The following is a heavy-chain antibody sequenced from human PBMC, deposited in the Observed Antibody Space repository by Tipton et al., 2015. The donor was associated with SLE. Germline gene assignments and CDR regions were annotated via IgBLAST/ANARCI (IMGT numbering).Heavy chain of an antibody. J-gene: IGHJ2*01. Sequence: SLRLSCAASGFTVSSNYMSWARQAPGKGLEWVSVIYTGGSTYYADSVKGRFTISRDNAKNSLYLQMNSLRAEDTAVYYCARDRPDYGASYWYFDLWGRGTLVTVSS. D-gene: IGHD4-17*01. CDR1: GFTVSSNY. CDR2: IYTGGST. CDR3: ARDRPDYGASYWYFDL. V-gene: IGHV3-53*01.